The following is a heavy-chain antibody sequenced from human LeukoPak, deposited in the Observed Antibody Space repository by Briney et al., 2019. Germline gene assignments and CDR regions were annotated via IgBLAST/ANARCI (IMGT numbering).Heavy chain of an antibody. D-gene: IGHD3-3*01. J-gene: IGHJ5*02. CDR2: IYGSGST. CDR1: GGSISSYY. CDR3: ARPRRPTLFGVVDPNWFDP. Sequence: SETLSLTCTVSGGSISSYYWSWIRQPPGKGLEWIGYIYGSGSTNYNPSLKSRVTISVDTSKNQFSLKLSSVTAADTAVYYCARPRRPTLFGVVDPNWFDPWGQGTLVTVSS. V-gene: IGHV4-59*01.